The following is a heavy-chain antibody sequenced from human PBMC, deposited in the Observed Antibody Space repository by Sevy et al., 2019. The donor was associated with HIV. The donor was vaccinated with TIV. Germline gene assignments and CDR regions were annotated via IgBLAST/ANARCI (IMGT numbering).Heavy chain of an antibody. CDR2: IIPNSGDT. J-gene: IGHJ1*01. CDR1: GNTFTVYF. CDR3: ATGVTIFGVDYYFQH. D-gene: IGHD3-3*01. V-gene: IGHV1-2*02. Sequence: ASVKVSCKASGNTFTVYFVYWVRQAPGQGLEWMGWIIPNSGDTNCAQNFQGRVTMTSDASISTAYMELSSLTSDDTAVYYCATGVTIFGVDYYFQHWGQGALVTVSS.